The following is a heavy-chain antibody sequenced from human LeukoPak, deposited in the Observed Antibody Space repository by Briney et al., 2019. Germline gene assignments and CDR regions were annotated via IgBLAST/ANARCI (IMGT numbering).Heavy chain of an antibody. CDR2: IYYSGST. D-gene: IGHD3-10*01. J-gene: IGHJ4*02. Sequence: SETLSLTCTVSGGSISSGGYYWSWIRQHPGKGLEWIGYIYYSGSTNYNPSLKSRVTISVDTSKNQFSLKLSSVTAADTAVYYCARRSWDAGSIDYWGQGTLVTVSS. CDR3: ARRSWDAGSIDY. V-gene: IGHV4-61*08. CDR1: GGSISSGGYY.